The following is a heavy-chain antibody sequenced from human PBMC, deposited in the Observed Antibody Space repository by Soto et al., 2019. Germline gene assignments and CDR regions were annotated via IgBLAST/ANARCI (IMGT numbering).Heavy chain of an antibody. CDR3: ATIFGGDPDVNWFDP. Sequence: GASVKVSCKVSGYTLTVLSMHWVRQAPGKGLEWMGGFDPEDGETIYAQKFQGRVTMTEDTSTDTAYMELSSLRSEDTAVCYCATIFGGDPDVNWFDPWGQGTLVTDSS. J-gene: IGHJ5*02. CDR2: FDPEDGET. V-gene: IGHV1-24*01. CDR1: GYTLTVLS. D-gene: IGHD2-21*02.